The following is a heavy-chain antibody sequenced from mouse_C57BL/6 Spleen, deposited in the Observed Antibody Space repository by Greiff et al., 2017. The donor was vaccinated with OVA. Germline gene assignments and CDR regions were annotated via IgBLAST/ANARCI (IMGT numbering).Heavy chain of an antibody. V-gene: IGHV1-76*01. CDR3: ARDSSGYVWFAY. CDR2: IYPGSGNT. J-gene: IGHJ3*01. Sequence: VNVVESGAELVRPGASVKLSCKASGYTFTDYYINWVKQRPGQGLEWIARIYPGSGNTYYNEKFKGKATLTAEKSSSTAYMQLSSLTSEDSAVYFCARDSSGYVWFAYWGQGTLVTVSA. CDR1: GYTFTDYY. D-gene: IGHD3-2*02.